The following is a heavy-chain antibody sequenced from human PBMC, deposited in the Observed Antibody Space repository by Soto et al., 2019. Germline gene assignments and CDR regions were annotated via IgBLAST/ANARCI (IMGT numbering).Heavy chain of an antibody. J-gene: IGHJ4*02. V-gene: IGHV4-59*01. CDR1: GVSISSDY. CDR3: TRGARHSSSWFY. CDR2: IYYTGST. D-gene: IGHD6-13*01. Sequence: PSETLSLTCTVSGVSISSDYWSWIRQPPGKGLEWIGYIYYTGSTNYNPSLKSRATISVDTSKSQFSLKLSSVTAADTAVYYCTRGARHSSSWFYWGQGTLVTVSS.